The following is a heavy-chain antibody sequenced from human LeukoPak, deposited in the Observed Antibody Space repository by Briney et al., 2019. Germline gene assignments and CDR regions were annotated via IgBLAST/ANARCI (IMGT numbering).Heavy chain of an antibody. CDR2: ITGSGGNT. D-gene: IGHD3-9*01. CDR1: GFTFSNYA. V-gene: IGHV3-23*01. Sequence: GGSLRLSCAASGFTFSNYAMSWVRPAPGKGLEWVSAITGSGGNTYYADSVKGRFTISRDNSKNTVFLQMNSLRAEDTAVYYCAKWGDYDVLTGYYVSDYWGQGTLVTVSS. CDR3: AKWGDYDVLTGYYVSDY. J-gene: IGHJ4*02.